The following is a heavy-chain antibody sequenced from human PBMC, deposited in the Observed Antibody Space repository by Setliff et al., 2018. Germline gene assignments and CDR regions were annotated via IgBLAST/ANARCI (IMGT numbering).Heavy chain of an antibody. D-gene: IGHD3-10*01. V-gene: IGHV3-7*03. J-gene: IGHJ6*03. CDR3: ARDSVTMVRGVIRSYYYYYMDV. CDR1: GFTFRTFW. CDR2: INQDGSEK. Sequence: GGSLRLSCAASGFTFRTFWMSWVRQAPGKGLEWVANINQDGSEKYYADSVKGRFTISRDNAKNSLYLQMNSLRAEDTAVYYCARDSVTMVRGVIRSYYYYYMDVWGKGTTVTVSS.